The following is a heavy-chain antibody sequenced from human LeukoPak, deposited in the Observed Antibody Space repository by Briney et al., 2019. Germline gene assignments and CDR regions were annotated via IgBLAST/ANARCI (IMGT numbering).Heavy chain of an antibody. V-gene: IGHV3-23*01. CDR1: EFTVSSNS. CDR2: ISGSGGST. CDR3: AKDYVTMIVVVTYFDY. J-gene: IGHJ4*02. Sequence: GGSLRLSCAASEFTVSSNSMSWVRQAPGKGLEWVSAISGSGGSTYYADSVKGRFTISRDNSKNTLYLQMNSLRAEDTAVYYCAKDYVTMIVVVTYFDYWGQGTLVTVSS. D-gene: IGHD3-22*01.